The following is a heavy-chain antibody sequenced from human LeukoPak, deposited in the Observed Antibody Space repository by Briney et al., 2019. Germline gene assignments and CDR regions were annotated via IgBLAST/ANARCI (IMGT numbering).Heavy chain of an antibody. CDR1: GFTFSSYA. D-gene: IGHD6-19*01. V-gene: IGHV3-21*01. J-gene: IGHJ4*02. CDR3: AREYSSGWYGDIDY. Sequence: PGGSLRLSCAASGFTFSSYAMTWVRQAPGKGLEWVSSISSSSSYIYYADSVKGRFTISRDNAKNSLYLQMNSLRAEDTAVYYCAREYSSGWYGDIDYWGQGTLVTVSS. CDR2: ISSSSSYI.